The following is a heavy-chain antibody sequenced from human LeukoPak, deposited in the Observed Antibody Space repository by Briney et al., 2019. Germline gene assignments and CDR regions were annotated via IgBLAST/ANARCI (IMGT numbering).Heavy chain of an antibody. CDR3: ARPKNRENYWRAFDI. CDR1: GDSINSLDL. V-gene: IGHV4-4*02. J-gene: IGHJ3*02. Sequence: SETLSLTCTVSGDSINSLDLWSWVRQPPGKGLEWIGEMYLSGTTHSNPSVKSRVTISIDKSKNQFFLNLSSVTAADTAVYYCARPKNRENYWRAFDIWGQGTMVTVSS. CDR2: MYLSGTT. D-gene: IGHD1-7*01.